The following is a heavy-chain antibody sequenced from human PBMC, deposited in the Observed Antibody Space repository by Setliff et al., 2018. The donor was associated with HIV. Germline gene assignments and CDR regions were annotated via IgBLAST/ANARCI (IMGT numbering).Heavy chain of an antibody. CDR3: AKVDNGHCLSNSCRDFDY. D-gene: IGHD2-2*03. CDR1: GITFSGYS. V-gene: IGHV3-23*01. CDR2: ISPTGTGT. J-gene: IGHJ4*02. Sequence: GESLKISCAASGITFSGYSMSWVRQAPGKGLEWVSAISPTGTGTYYADSVRGRFTISRDNSKNTLYLQMNSLRPEDTAVYYCAKVDNGHCLSNSCRDFDYWGQGTLVTVSS.